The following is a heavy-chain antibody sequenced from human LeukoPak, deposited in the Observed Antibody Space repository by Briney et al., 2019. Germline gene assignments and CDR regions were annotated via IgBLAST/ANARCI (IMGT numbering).Heavy chain of an antibody. V-gene: IGHV3-21*01. CDR2: ISSSCTYI. Sequence: GGSLRLSCAASGFNFGSYSLKWVRQARGKGLEGVSSISSSCTYIYYADSVRGRFTISRDNARDSLFLQMNSLRDEDTAVYYCARGPDYYGGIGYYSEYWGQGTLVTVSS. CDR3: ARGPDYYGGIGYYSEY. D-gene: IGHD3-22*01. J-gene: IGHJ4*02. CDR1: GFNFGSYS.